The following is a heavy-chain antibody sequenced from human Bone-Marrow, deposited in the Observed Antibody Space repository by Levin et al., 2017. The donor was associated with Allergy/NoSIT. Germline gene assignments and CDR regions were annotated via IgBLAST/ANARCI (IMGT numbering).Heavy chain of an antibody. J-gene: IGHJ6*02. CDR1: GGTFSSYA. V-gene: IGHV1-69*13. CDR3: ARDRGYQNYYYGMDV. CDR2: IIPIFGTA. D-gene: IGHD5-12*01. Sequence: SVKVSCKASGGTFSSYAISWVRQAPGQGLEWMGGIIPIFGTANYAQKFQGRVTITADESTSTAYMELSSLRSEDTAVYCCARDRGYQNYYYGMDVWGQGTTVTVSS.